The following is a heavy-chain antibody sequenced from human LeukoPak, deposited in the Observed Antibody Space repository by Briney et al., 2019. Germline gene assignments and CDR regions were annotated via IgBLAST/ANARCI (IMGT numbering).Heavy chain of an antibody. V-gene: IGHV3-11*03. CDR2: ISSSSYT. CDR1: GFTFSDYY. D-gene: IGHD4-17*01. J-gene: IGHJ4*02. CDR3: ARARDYGSQLDY. Sequence: GGSLRLSCAASGFTFSDYYMSWIRQAPGKGLEWVSYISSSSYTNYADSVKGRFTISRDNAKNSLYLQMNSLRAEDTAVYYCARARDYGSQLDYWGQGTLVTVSS.